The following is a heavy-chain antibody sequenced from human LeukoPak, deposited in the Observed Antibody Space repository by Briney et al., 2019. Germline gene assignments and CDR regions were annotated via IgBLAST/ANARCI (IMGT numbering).Heavy chain of an antibody. J-gene: IGHJ3*02. CDR2: IYYSGST. Sequence: SETLSLTCTVSGGSISGYYWNWIRQPPGKGLEWIGYIYYSGSTNYNPSLKSRVTISVDTSKNQFSLKLSSVTAADTAVYYCATYCSGGNCYSDDAFDIWGKGTMVTAST. CDR1: GGSISGYY. V-gene: IGHV4-59*08. D-gene: IGHD2-15*01. CDR3: ATYCSGGNCYSDDAFDI.